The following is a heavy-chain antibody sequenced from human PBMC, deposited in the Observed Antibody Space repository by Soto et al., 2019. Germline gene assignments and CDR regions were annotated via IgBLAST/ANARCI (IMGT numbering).Heavy chain of an antibody. Sequence: KPGGSLRLSCAASGFAFNIAWMNWVRQAPGKGLEWVGRSKSKNNGGAIDYAAPVKGRFIISRDDSKNTVSLQMNSLKTEDTAVYYCARGGSLNWYFDLWGRGTLVTVSS. J-gene: IGHJ2*01. CDR1: GFAFNIAW. D-gene: IGHD1-26*01. V-gene: IGHV3-15*07. CDR2: SKSKNNGGAI. CDR3: ARGGSLNWYFDL.